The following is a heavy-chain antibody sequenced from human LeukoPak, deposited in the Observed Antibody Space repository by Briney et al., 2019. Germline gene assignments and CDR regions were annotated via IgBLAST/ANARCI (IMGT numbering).Heavy chain of an antibody. CDR3: ATEVWY. D-gene: IGHD4-23*01. V-gene: IGHV3-30*02. CDR2: IRHDGSNK. CDR1: GFTFSSYG. Sequence: GGSLRLSCAASGFTFSSYGMHWVRQAPGKGLEWVAFIRHDGSNKYYADSVTGRFTISRGNSKNTLYLQMNSLRAEDTAVYYCATEVWYWGQGTLVTVSS. J-gene: IGHJ4*02.